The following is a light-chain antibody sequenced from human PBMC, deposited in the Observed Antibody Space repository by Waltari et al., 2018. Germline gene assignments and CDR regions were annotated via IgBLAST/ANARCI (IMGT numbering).Light chain of an antibody. J-gene: IGKJ5*01. V-gene: IGKV3-11*01. Sequence: EIVLTQSPATLSLSPGERATLSCRASQSVGSNLAWYQRNSGQAPGRLIYDVSRRATGTPARFSGSGSGTDFTLTISSLEPEDFAVYYCQHRSNLITFGQGTRLEIK. CDR3: QHRSNLIT. CDR2: DVS. CDR1: QSVGSN.